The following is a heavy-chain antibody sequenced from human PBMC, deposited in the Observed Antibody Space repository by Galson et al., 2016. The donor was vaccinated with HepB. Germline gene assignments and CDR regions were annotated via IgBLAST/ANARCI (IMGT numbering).Heavy chain of an antibody. J-gene: IGHJ4*02. CDR3: ARGIPQGRYLPAGFDS. V-gene: IGHV3-49*03. CDR2: IRGTSYGGTT. D-gene: IGHD1-26*01. Sequence: SLRLSCAASGFSFGDYTLSWFRQAPGEGLEWLGFIRGTSYGGTTEYAASVKGRFTISGDDSKSIVYLQMSSLKTADTAVYYCARGIPQGRYLPAGFDSWGQGTPVTVSS. CDR1: GFSFGDYT.